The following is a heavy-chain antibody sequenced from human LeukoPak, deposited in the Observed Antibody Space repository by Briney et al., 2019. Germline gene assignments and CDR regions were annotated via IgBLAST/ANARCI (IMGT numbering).Heavy chain of an antibody. J-gene: IGHJ4*02. CDR3: ARMGISYYCDSSGSYFDY. CDR2: IIPIFGTA. D-gene: IGHD3-22*01. Sequence: ASVTVSCTASGGTFTSYAISWVRQAPGQGLEWMGGIIPIFGTANYAQKFQGRVTITTDESTSTAYMELSSLRSEDTAVYYCARMGISYYCDSSGSYFDYWGQGTLVTVSS. CDR1: GGTFTSYA. V-gene: IGHV1-69*05.